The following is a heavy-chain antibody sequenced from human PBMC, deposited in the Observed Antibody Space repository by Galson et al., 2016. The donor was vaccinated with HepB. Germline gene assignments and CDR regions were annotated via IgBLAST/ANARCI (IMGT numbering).Heavy chain of an antibody. J-gene: IGHJ4*02. V-gene: IGHV3-30*03. Sequence: SLRLSCAASGFTFSNYGMHWIRQAPGKGLEWVAVMSHDGSHIFYVDSVKGRFSISRDNSKNTLYLEMNSLRAEDTAVYYCARDNWDDAGCSVDHWGQGTLVTVSS. D-gene: IGHD1-20*01. CDR2: MSHDGSHI. CDR1: GFTFSNYG. CDR3: ARDNWDDAGCSVDH.